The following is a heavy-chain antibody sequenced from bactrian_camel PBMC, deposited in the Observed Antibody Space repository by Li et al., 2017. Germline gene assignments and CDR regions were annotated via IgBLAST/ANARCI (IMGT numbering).Heavy chain of an antibody. CDR3: AADLVTDEPSLVEREYYY. CDR1: GGTSRYYQ. J-gene: IGHJ4*01. Sequence: HVQLVESGGGSVQAGGSLRLSCAASGGTSRYYQMGWFRQAPGKEREAVASIGTLNRSTYYADSVKGRFTISHDNAKNIIELQMHSLKPEDTATYYCAADLVTDEPSLVEREYYYWGQGTQVTVS. CDR2: IGTLNRST. D-gene: IGHD1*01. V-gene: IGHV3-2*01.